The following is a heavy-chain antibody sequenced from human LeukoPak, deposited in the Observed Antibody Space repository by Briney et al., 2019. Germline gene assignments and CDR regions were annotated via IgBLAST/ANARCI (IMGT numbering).Heavy chain of an antibody. D-gene: IGHD3-16*01. Sequence: PGGSLRLSCAASGFTVSSNYMNWVRQAPGKGLEWVSYISGSSGTIYYADSVKGRFTISRDNAKNSLYLQMNSLRGEDTAVYYCARRSEFGVLYYMDVWGKGTTVTVSS. V-gene: IGHV3-48*01. CDR2: ISGSSGTI. J-gene: IGHJ6*03. CDR1: GFTVSSNY. CDR3: ARRSEFGVLYYMDV.